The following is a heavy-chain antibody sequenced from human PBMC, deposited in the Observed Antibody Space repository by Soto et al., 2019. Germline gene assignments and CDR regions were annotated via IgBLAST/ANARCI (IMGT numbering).Heavy chain of an antibody. CDR3: AQDPADTEYYFDS. D-gene: IGHD3-10*01. V-gene: IGHV3-30*18. J-gene: IGHJ4*02. CDR2: ISYDGSNK. Sequence: QVQLVESGGGVVQPGRSLRLSCAASGFTFRTYGMHWVRQPPGKGLEWVVFISYDGSNKYYADSVRGRFTISRDNSKKTLYLEMNSLRADGTAVYYCAQDPADTEYYFDSWGQGTLVTVSS. CDR1: GFTFRTYG.